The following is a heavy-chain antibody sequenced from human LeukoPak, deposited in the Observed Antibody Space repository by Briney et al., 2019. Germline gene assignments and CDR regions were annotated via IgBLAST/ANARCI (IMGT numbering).Heavy chain of an antibody. CDR2: IVAGSGNT. CDR1: GFTFTSSA. V-gene: IGHV1-58*02. Sequence: SVKVSCKASGFTFTSSAMHWVRQAPGQRLEWIGWIVAGSGNTNYAQKFQERVTITRDMSTSPAYMELSSLRSEDTAVYYCAAGVGGEPDYYYYGMDVWGQGATVTVSS. D-gene: IGHD2-21*01. J-gene: IGHJ6*02. CDR3: AAGVGGEPDYYYYGMDV.